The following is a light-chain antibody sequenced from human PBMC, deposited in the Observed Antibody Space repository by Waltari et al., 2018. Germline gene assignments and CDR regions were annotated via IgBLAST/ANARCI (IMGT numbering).Light chain of an antibody. V-gene: IGLV2-14*03. CDR2: DVS. CDR3: SSYISSSTLEL. J-gene: IGLJ2*01. CDR1: SSDVGTYNY. Sequence: QSALTQPASVSGSPGQSITISCTGTSSDVGTYNYVSWYQQHPGKAPKLKILDVSIRPSGVSNRLSGSTSGNTASLTISGLQAEDEADYYCSSYISSSTLELFGGGTSLTVL.